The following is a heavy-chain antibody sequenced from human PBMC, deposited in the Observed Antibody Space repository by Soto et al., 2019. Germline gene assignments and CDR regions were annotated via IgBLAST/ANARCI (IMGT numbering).Heavy chain of an antibody. D-gene: IGHD2-15*01. CDR2: ISYDGSNK. CDR1: GFTFSSYA. J-gene: IGHJ4*02. V-gene: IGHV3-30-3*01. CDR3: ARRTVVSLFDY. Sequence: QVQLVESGGGVVQPGRSLRLSCAASGFTFSSYAMHWVRQAPGKGLEWVAIISYDGSNKYYADSVKGRFTISRDTSKNPLFLQMNSLTAEDTAVYYCARRTVVSLFDYWGQGTLVTVSS.